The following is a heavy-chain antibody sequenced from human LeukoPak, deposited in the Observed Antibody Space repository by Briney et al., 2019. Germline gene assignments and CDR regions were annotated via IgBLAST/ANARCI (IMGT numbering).Heavy chain of an antibody. J-gene: IGHJ4*02. Sequence: GESLKISCKGSGYSFTNYWIGWVRQMPGKGLEWMGIIYGGDSETRYSPSFQGQVTISLDKSITTAYLQWSSLKASDTAMYYCARRVLAAMGYYFDSWGQGTLVTVSS. D-gene: IGHD5-18*01. V-gene: IGHV5-51*01. CDR1: GYSFTNYW. CDR2: IYGGDSET. CDR3: ARRVLAAMGYYFDS.